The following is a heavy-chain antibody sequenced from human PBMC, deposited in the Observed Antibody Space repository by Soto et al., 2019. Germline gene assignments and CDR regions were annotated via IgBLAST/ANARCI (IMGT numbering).Heavy chain of an antibody. D-gene: IGHD3-10*01. V-gene: IGHV3-23*01. J-gene: IGHJ4*02. CDR3: AKGRGGSGSLTPRVDF. Sequence: EVQLLESGGGLVQPGGSLRLXCAASGFXXNNXXXXXXRQAPGKGLEWVSAISGGGDTTSYADSVKGRFTVSRDGSKNTLYLQMSSLRAEDTALYYCAKGRGGSGSLTPRVDFWGQGTLVTVSS. CDR1: GFXXNNXX. CDR2: ISGGGDTT.